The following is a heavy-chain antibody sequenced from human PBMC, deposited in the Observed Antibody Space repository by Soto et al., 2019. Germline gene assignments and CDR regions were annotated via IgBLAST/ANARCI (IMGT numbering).Heavy chain of an antibody. J-gene: IGHJ4*02. CDR2: IWYDGSEK. D-gene: IGHD1-1*01. V-gene: IGHV3-33*01. CDR3: ARQSLGNIRLRGFDY. CDR1: GFSFSDYG. Sequence: QVQLMESGGGVVQPGRSLRLSCAASGFSFSDYGIHWVRQAPGKGLEWVAVIWYDGSEKYYADSVKGRFTISRDNSKNTLYLQMNSLRVEDTALYYCARQSLGNIRLRGFDYWGQGALVTVSS.